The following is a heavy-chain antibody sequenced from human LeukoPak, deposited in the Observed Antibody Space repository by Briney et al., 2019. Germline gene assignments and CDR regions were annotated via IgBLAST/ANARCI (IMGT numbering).Heavy chain of an antibody. J-gene: IGHJ6*03. CDR3: ARDKSSSWPEQYYYMDV. Sequence: GGSLRLSCAASGFTFDDYGMSWVRQAPGKGLEWVSGINWYGGSTGYADSVKGRFTISRDNAKNSLYLQMNSLRAEDTALYYCARDKSSSWPEQYYYMDVWGKGTTVTVSS. D-gene: IGHD6-13*01. CDR1: GFTFDDYG. V-gene: IGHV3-20*04. CDR2: INWYGGST.